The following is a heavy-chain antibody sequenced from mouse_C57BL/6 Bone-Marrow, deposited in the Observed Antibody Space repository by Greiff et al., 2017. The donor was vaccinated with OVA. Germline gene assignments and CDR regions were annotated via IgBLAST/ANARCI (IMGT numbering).Heavy chain of an antibody. Sequence: RVESGAELVRPGSSVKLSCKDSYFAFMASAMHWVKQRPGHGLEWIGSFTMYSDATEYSENFKGKATLTADTSSSTAYMELSSLTSEDSAVDYCAGPSSYGYFDDWGTGTTVTVSS. CDR1: YFAFMASA. J-gene: IGHJ1*03. D-gene: IGHD2-10*02. CDR2: FTMYSDAT. CDR3: AGPSSYGYFDD. V-gene: IGHV1-49*01.